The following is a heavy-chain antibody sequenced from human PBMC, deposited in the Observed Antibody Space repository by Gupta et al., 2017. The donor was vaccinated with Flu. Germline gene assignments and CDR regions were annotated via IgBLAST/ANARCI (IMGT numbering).Heavy chain of an antibody. CDR3: AKHGEYDGYNPGGAG. CDR2: LDPKRGER. V-gene: IGHV1-69-2*01. CDR1: GYTFIDRY. Sequence: EVQLVQSGAELKKPGATVKISCEVFGYTFIDRYIHWVRQAPGKGLEWVALLDPKRGERRYAEKWRGRVTLSADTSTDTAYMELSSLRSEDTAIYYCAKHGEYDGYNPGGAGGGQGTLVTVSS. D-gene: IGHD3-10*01. J-gene: IGHJ4*02.